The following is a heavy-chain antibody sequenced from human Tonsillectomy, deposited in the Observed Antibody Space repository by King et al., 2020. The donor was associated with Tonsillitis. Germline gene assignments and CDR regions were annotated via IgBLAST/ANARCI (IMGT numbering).Heavy chain of an antibody. V-gene: IGHV3-21*01. CDR3: ARPHVLVWGNAFDI. Sequence: VQLVESGGGLVKPGGSLRLSCAASGFSFSDYTMNWVRQAPGKGLEWVSSISGSNEYLYYADSVKGRFTISRDNAKSSLFLQLNSLRDDDTAVYYCARPHVLVWGNAFDIWGRGTMVTVSS. J-gene: IGHJ3*02. D-gene: IGHD3-3*02. CDR2: ISGSNEYL. CDR1: GFSFSDYT.